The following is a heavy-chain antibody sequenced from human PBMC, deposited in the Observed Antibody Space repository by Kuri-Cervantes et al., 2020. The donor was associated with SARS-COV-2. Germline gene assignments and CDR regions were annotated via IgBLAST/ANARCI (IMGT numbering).Heavy chain of an antibody. Sequence: GGSLRLSCAASGFTFSSYSMNWVRQAPGKGLEWVSSISSSSSYIYYADSMKGRFTISRDNAKNSLYLQMNSLRAEDTAVYYCARDQLLGITGTHDAFDIWGQGTMVTVSS. CDR1: GFTFSSYS. CDR2: ISSSSSYI. J-gene: IGHJ3*02. CDR3: ARDQLLGITGTHDAFDI. V-gene: IGHV3-21*01. D-gene: IGHD1-7*01.